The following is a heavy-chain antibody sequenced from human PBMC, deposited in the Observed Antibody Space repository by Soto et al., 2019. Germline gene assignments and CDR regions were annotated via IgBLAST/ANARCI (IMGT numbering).Heavy chain of an antibody. V-gene: IGHV3-74*01. CDR1: GFNFSNHW. CDR2: ITSDGKSK. D-gene: IGHD2-21*02. CDR3: ARESGDWPLNWFDP. J-gene: IGHJ5*02. Sequence: GSLRLSCAASGFNFSNHWMHWVRQRPGEGLVWVSRITSDGKSKAYAESVKGRFAISRDNAKNTLYLQMNGLTAEDTAVYYCARESGDWPLNWFDPWGLGTLVTVS.